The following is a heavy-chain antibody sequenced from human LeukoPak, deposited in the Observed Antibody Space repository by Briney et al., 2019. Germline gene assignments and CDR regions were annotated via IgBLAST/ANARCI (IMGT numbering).Heavy chain of an antibody. D-gene: IGHD6-19*01. CDR3: AREAVAVTGSWFDP. CDR2: VNHSGNT. Sequence: SETLSLTCGVYGGSFSGYYWSWIRQSPGKGLEWIGEVNHSGNTNYNPSLKSRVSISVDTSKNHFSLKLTSVTAANTAVYYCAREAVAVTGSWFDPWGQGALVTVSS. J-gene: IGHJ5*02. V-gene: IGHV4-34*01. CDR1: GGSFSGYY.